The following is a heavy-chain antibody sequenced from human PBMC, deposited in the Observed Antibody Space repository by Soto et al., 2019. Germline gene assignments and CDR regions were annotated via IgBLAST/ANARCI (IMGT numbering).Heavy chain of an antibody. Sequence: QVQLVQSGAEVKKPGSSVKVSCKASGGTFSSHVFNWVRQAPGQGLEWMGGIMPIIGTANYAQKFQGRVTITADESTGTASREMSRLRSEDTAVYYCARDLEFRDGNISHLDYWGQEPWSPSPQ. J-gene: IGHJ4*01. D-gene: IGHD3-10*01. CDR2: IMPIIGTA. CDR3: ARDLEFRDGNISHLDY. CDR1: GGTFSSHV. V-gene: IGHV1-69*01.